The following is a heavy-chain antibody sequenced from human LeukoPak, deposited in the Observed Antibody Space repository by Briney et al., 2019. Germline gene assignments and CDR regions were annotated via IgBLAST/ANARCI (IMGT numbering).Heavy chain of an antibody. D-gene: IGHD3-22*01. CDR3: AKSGRIYYYDSSGYFDD. Sequence: GGSLRLSCAASGFTFSSYAMSWVRQAPGKGLEWVSAISGSGGSTYYADSVKGRFTISRDNSKNTLYLQMNSLRAEDTAVYYCAKSGRIYYYDSSGYFDDWGQGTLVTVSS. CDR1: GFTFSSYA. CDR2: ISGSGGST. V-gene: IGHV3-23*01. J-gene: IGHJ5*02.